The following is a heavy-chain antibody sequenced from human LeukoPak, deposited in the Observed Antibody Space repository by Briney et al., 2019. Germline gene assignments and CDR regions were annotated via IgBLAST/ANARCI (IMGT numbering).Heavy chain of an antibody. CDR3: AKRHYYDSTGYYGD. CDR1: GFTFSSYG. J-gene: IGHJ4*02. CDR2: ISGSGGGT. D-gene: IGHD3-22*01. Sequence: GSLRLSCSASGFTFSSYGMTWVRQAPGKGLEWVSFISGSGGGTYYADSVKGRFTTSRDNSKNTLFLQMNTLRAEDTAVYHCAKRHYYDSTGYYGDWGQGTQVTVSS. V-gene: IGHV3-23*01.